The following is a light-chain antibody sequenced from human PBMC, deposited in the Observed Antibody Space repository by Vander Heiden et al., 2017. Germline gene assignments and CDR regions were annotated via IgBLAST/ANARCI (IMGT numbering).Light chain of an antibody. CDR2: GAS. V-gene: IGKV3-20*01. Sequence: EIVLTQSPGTLSLSPGERATLSCRASQSVSSSYLAWYQQKPGQAPRLLIYGASSRATGIPDRFSGSGPGTDLTLTISRLEPEDFAVYYCQQYGSSLSVTFGQGTKVEIK. J-gene: IGKJ1*01. CDR3: QQYGSSLSVT. CDR1: QSVSSSY.